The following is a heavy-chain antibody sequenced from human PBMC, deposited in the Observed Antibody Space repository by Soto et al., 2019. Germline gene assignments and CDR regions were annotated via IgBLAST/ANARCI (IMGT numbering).Heavy chain of an antibody. J-gene: IGHJ4*02. V-gene: IGHV3-64D*08. CDR2: ISSNGGRT. CDR1: GFTFSSCS. CDR3: VKGGVPVATQRILRSFDWLPDY. Sequence: GGSLRLSCSVSGFTFSSCSMHWVRQAPGKGLEYVSAISSNGGRTYYADSVKGRFTISRDNSNNNVYLQMSSLRADDTAVYYCVKGGVPVATQRILRSFDWLPDYWGQGTLVTVSS. D-gene: IGHD3-9*01.